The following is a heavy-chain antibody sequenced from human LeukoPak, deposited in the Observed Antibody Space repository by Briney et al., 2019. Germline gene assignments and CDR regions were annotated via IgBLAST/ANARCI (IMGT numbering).Heavy chain of an antibody. CDR3: ARDPSSFLYYDFWSGYQNWFDP. CDR2: INPNSGGT. D-gene: IGHD3-3*01. CDR1: GYTFTSYD. V-gene: IGHV1-2*02. J-gene: IGHJ5*02. Sequence: ASVKVSCKASGYTFTSYDINWVRQATGQGLEWMGWINPNSGGTNYAQKFQGRVTMTRDTSISTAYMELSRLRSDDTAVYYCARDPSSFLYYDFWSGYQNWFDPWGQGTLVTVSS.